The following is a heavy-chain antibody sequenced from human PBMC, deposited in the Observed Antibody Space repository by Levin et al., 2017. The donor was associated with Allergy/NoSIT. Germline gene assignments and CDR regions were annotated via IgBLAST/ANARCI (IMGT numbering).Heavy chain of an antibody. CDR3: ARDPEYCSSTSCYFPDY. V-gene: IGHV3-48*03. J-gene: IGHJ4*02. CDR1: GFTFSSYE. Sequence: LSLTCAASGFTFSSYEMNWVRQAPGKGLEWVSYISSSGSTIYYADSVKGRFTISRDNAKNSLYLQMNSLRAEDTAVYYCARDPEYCSSTSCYFPDYWGQGTLVTVSS. D-gene: IGHD2-2*01. CDR2: ISSSGSTI.